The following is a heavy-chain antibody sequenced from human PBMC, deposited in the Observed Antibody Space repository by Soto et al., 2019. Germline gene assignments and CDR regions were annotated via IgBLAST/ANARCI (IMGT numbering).Heavy chain of an antibody. CDR2: IYWDDDK. CDR1: GFSLSTIGVG. J-gene: IGHJ6*02. CDR3: VQSRCGGDCLQSYSSHSYYGLDV. Sequence: QITLKESGPTLVKPTQTLTLTCTFSGFSLSTIGVGVGWIRQPPGKALEWLALIYWDDDKRYSPSLRSGLTVTKDTSKNQVVLTRTNMDPVDTATYYCVQSRCGGDCLQSYSSHSYYGLDVWGQGTTVTVSS. V-gene: IGHV2-5*02. D-gene: IGHD2-21*02.